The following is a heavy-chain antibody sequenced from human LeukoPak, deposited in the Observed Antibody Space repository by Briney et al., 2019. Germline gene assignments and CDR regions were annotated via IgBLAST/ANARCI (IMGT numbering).Heavy chain of an antibody. J-gene: IGHJ4*02. CDR3: AKDRPSSSGHDY. CDR2: ISGSGGST. CDR1: GFTFSSCA. D-gene: IGHD6-19*01. Sequence: GRSLRLSCAASGFTFSSCAMSWVRQAPGKGPDWVSAISGSGGSTYYADSVKGRFTISRDNSKNTLYLQMNSLRAEDTAVYYCAKDRPSSSGHDYWGQGTLVTVSS. V-gene: IGHV3-23*01.